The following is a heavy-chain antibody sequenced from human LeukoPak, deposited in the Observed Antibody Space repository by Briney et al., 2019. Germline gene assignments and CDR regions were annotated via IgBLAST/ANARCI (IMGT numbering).Heavy chain of an antibody. CDR3: TKAYVSVADPNCDY. V-gene: IGHV3-30*02. CDR2: IRYDGSNT. J-gene: IGHJ4*02. CDR1: GFTFVNYG. Sequence: PGGSLRLSCAASGFTFVNYGMHWVRQAPGKGLEWVAFIRYDGSNTYYAASVKGRFTISRDNSKNSLYLQMNSLRAEDTGRYCCTKAYVSVADPNCDYWGQGALVTVSS. D-gene: IGHD2-15*01.